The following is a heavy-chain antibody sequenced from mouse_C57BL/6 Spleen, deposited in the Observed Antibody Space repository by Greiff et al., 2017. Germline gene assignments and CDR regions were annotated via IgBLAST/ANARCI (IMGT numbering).Heavy chain of an antibody. V-gene: IGHV5-17*01. CDR2: ISSGSSTI. Sequence: EVMLVESGGGLVKPGGSLKLSCAASGFTFSDYGMHWVRQAPEKGLEWVAYISSGSSTIYYADTVKGRFTISRDNAKNTLFLQMTSLRSEDTAMYYCAREDYGNYAIDYWGQGTTLTVSS. CDR3: AREDYGNYAIDY. CDR1: GFTFSDYG. D-gene: IGHD2-1*01. J-gene: IGHJ2*01.